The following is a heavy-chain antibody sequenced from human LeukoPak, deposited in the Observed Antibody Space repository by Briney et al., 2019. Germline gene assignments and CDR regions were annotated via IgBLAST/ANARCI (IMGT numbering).Heavy chain of an antibody. D-gene: IGHD2-15*01. J-gene: IGHJ4*02. CDR3: GKEHMAAAVYYFDY. CDR2: INGDGRNI. CDR1: GFTFSSYW. Sequence: PGGSLRLSCVASGFTFSSYWMHWVRQDPRKGLVWVSRINGDGRNINYADSVRGRFTISRDNAKNTLYLQMNTLRADDTAVYYCGKEHMAAAVYYFDYWGQGTLVTVSS. V-gene: IGHV3-74*01.